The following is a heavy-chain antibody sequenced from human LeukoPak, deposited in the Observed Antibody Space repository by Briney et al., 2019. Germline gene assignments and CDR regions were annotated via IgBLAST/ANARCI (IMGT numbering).Heavy chain of an antibody. J-gene: IGHJ4*02. CDR2: ISGSGGST. Sequence: GGSLRLSCAASGFTLSSYAMSWVRQAPGKGLEWVSAISGSGGSTYYAGSVKGRFTISRDNSKNTLYLQMNSLRAEDTAVYYCAKDFTRAAAGTFDYWGQGTLVTVSS. D-gene: IGHD6-13*01. V-gene: IGHV3-23*01. CDR3: AKDFTRAAAGTFDY. CDR1: GFTLSSYA.